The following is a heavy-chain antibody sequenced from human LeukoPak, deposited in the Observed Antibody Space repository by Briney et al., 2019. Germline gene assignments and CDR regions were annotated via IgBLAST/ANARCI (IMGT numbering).Heavy chain of an antibody. V-gene: IGHV1-69-2*01. CDR1: GYNFIANS. CDR3: AVGRGFAHGRLEE. J-gene: IGHJ4*02. CDR2: FHPPDDEA. D-gene: IGHD5-12*01. Sequence: ASVKVSCKTSGYNFIANSIHWVRQAPGKGLEWMGRFHPPDDEAKYLERFDGRIAITADTSTGTSYLELKGLTSGDTALYFCAVGRGFAHGRLEEWGQGTLITVSS.